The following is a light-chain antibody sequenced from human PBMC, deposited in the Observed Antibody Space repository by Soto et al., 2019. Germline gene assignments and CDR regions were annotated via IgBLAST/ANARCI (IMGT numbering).Light chain of an antibody. CDR1: RSILSSSNNKTY. V-gene: IGKV4-1*01. CDR3: QQYYSSPFT. J-gene: IGKJ3*01. CDR2: WAS. Sequence: DIVMTQSPDSLAVSLGERATINCKSSRSILSSSNNKTYLAWYQQKPGQPPRLLIYWASTRESGVPDRFSGRGSGTDVNLTISSLQAEDVAVYYCQQYYSSPFTFGPGTKVDIQ.